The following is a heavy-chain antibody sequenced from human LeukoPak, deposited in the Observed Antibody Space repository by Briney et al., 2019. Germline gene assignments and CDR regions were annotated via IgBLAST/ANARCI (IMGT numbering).Heavy chain of an antibody. V-gene: IGHV3-23*01. D-gene: IGHD1-26*01. CDR3: AKDLTEARATIDY. J-gene: IGHJ4*02. CDR2: ISGSDGNT. CDR1: GFTFSVSS. Sequence: GGSLRLSCVASGFTFSVSSMSGVRRAPGKGLEWVSVISGSDGNTYYADSVKGRFTISRDNSKNTLYLQLSSLRAEDTAIYYCAKDLTEARATIDYWGQGTLVTVSS.